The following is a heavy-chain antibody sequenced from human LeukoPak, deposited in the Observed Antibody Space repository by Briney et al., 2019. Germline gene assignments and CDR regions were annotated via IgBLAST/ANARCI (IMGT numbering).Heavy chain of an antibody. D-gene: IGHD2-2*01. J-gene: IGHJ4*02. CDR1: GFTFSSYA. Sequence: QPGRSLRLSCAASGFTFSSYAMHWVRQAPGKGLEWVAVISYDGSNKYYADSVKGRFTISRDNSKNTLYLQMNSLRAEDTAVYYCARDLWEYIVVVPADLGGTTYWGQGTLVTVSS. CDR2: ISYDGSNK. CDR3: ARDLWEYIVVVPADLGGTTY. V-gene: IGHV3-30-3*01.